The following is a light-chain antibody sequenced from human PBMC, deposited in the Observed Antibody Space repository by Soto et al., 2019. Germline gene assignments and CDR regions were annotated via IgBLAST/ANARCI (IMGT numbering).Light chain of an antibody. J-gene: IGLJ3*02. Sequence: QLVLTQSSSASASLGPWVKLTFTLTGGPSRYFIAWHRQPPGKAPRYLRKLEGGGSYIRGSGVPDRFSGSSTGADRYLTISNLQSEDEADYHCETWDGNIQVFGGGTKVTVL. CDR2: LEGGGSY. CDR1: GGPSRYF. V-gene: IGLV4-60*03. CDR3: ETWDGNIQV.